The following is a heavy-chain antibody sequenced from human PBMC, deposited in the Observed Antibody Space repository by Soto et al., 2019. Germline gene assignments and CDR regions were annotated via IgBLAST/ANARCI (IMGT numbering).Heavy chain of an antibody. J-gene: IGHJ2*01. V-gene: IGHV3-23*01. CDR3: AKRTVGWYFDL. Sequence: EVQLLESGGGWVQPGGSLRLSCAAPGYSFRSYAMNWVRQAPGKGLEWVSVISGSGGSTYYADAVKGRFTISRDNSKNKLYLQMNSLRAEDTAVYYCAKRTVGWYFDLWGRGTLVTVSS. CDR1: GYSFRSYA. D-gene: IGHD4-17*01. CDR2: ISGSGGST.